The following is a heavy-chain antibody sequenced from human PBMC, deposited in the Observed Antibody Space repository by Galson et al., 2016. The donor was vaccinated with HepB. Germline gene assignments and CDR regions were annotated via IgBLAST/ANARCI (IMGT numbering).Heavy chain of an antibody. J-gene: IGHJ4*02. D-gene: IGHD3-10*01. CDR3: ARGPLLFGELAIDY. CDR1: GYTFTSYG. V-gene: IGHV1-18*01. CDR2: ISAYNGNT. Sequence: SVKVSCKASGYTFTSYGISWVRQAPGQGLEWMGWISAYNGNTNYAQKLQGRVTMTTDTSTSTAYMELRSLRSDDTAGYYCARGPLLFGELAIDYWGQGTLVTVSS.